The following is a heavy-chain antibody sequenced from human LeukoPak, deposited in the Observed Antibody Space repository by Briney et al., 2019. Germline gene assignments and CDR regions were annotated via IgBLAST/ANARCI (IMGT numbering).Heavy chain of an antibody. V-gene: IGHV4-61*10. CDR3: ARGGVLLGIDY. D-gene: IGHD2-8*02. J-gene: IGHJ4*02. Sequence: PSETLSLTCTVSGGSISSGSYYWSWIRQPAGKGLEWIGRIYSSGNTNYNPSLKSRVIISVDTSKNQFSLKLSSVAAADTAVYYCARGGVLLGIDYWGQGTLVTVSS. CDR2: IYSSGNT. CDR1: GGSISSGSYY.